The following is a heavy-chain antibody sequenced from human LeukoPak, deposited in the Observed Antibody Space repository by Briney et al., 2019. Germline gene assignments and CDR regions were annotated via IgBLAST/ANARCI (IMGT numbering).Heavy chain of an antibody. Sequence: SETLSLTCTVSGGSISSGGYYWSWIRQPPGKGLEWIGYIYHSGSTYYNPSLKSRVTISVDRSKNQFSLKLSSVTAADTAVYYCARARGSLYYDFWSGYPDYWGQGTLVTVSS. CDR3: ARARGSLYYDFWSGYPDY. V-gene: IGHV4-30-2*01. CDR2: IYHSGST. J-gene: IGHJ4*02. CDR1: GGSISSGGYY. D-gene: IGHD3-3*01.